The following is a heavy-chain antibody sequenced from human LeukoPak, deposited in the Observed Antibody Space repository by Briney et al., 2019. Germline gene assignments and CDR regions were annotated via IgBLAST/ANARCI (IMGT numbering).Heavy chain of an antibody. J-gene: IGHJ4*02. CDR2: IYYSGST. Sequence: KASETLSLTCTVSGGSISSYYWSWIRQPPGKGLEWIGYIYYSGSTNYNPSLKSRVTISVDTSKNQFSLKLSSVTAADTAVYYCARDPGSSSWYEPPNWGQGTLVTVSS. CDR1: GGSISSYY. D-gene: IGHD6-13*01. CDR3: ARDPGSSSWYEPPN. V-gene: IGHV4-4*08.